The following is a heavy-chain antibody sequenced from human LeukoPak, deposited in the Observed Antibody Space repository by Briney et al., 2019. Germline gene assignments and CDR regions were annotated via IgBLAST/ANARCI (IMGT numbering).Heavy chain of an antibody. D-gene: IGHD6-19*01. V-gene: IGHV1-18*01. CDR2: ISAYNGNT. CDR3: ARGPSLAVAAHPIYWYFDH. CDR1: GYTFTSYG. J-gene: IGHJ2*01. Sequence: ASVKVSCKASGYTFTSYGISWVRQAPGQGLEWMGWISAYNGNTNYAQKLQGRVTMTTDTSTSTAYMELRSLRSDDTAVYYCARGPSLAVAAHPIYWYFDHWGRGTLVTVSS.